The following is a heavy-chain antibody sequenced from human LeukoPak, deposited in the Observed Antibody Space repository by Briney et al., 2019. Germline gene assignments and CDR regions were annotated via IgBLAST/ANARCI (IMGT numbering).Heavy chain of an antibody. V-gene: IGHV3-53*01. CDR3: ARGGVNTMVRGVIRYYYMDV. Sequence: GGSLRLSCIASGFSFGDYAMSWVRQAPGKGLEWVSVIYRGGSTYYADSVKGRFTISRDNSKNTLYLQMNSLRAEDTAVYYCARGGVNTMVRGVIRYYYMDVWGKGTTVTISS. CDR2: IYRGGST. J-gene: IGHJ6*03. CDR1: GFSFGDYA. D-gene: IGHD3-10*01.